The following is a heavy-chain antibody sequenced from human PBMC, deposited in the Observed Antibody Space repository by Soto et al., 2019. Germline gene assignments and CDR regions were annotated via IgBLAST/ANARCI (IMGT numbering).Heavy chain of an antibody. D-gene: IGHD5-12*01. Sequence: SETLSLTCAVSGGSISSGGYSWSWIRQPPGKGLEWIGYIDHSGSTYYNPSLKSRVTISVDRSKNQFPLKLSSVTAADTAVYYCARGMARGYRGFEAYYFDYWGQGNLVTVSS. CDR3: ARGMARGYRGFEAYYFDY. CDR2: IDHSGST. J-gene: IGHJ4*02. V-gene: IGHV4-30-2*01. CDR1: GGSISSGGYS.